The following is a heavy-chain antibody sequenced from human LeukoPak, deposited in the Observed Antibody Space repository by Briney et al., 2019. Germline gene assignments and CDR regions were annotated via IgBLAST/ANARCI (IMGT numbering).Heavy chain of an antibody. D-gene: IGHD3-10*01. Sequence: GGSLRLSCAASGFSFSSYAMSWVRQAPGKGLEWVSVISASGGSTYSADSVKGRFTISRDNSKNTLYLQMNSLRAEDTAVYYCARVTYGSGTYGAFDYWGQGTLVTVSS. V-gene: IGHV3-23*01. CDR3: ARVTYGSGTYGAFDY. CDR1: GFSFSSYA. CDR2: ISASGGST. J-gene: IGHJ4*02.